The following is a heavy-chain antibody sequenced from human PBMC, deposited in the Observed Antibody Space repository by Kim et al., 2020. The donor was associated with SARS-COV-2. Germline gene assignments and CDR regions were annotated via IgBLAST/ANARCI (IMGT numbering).Heavy chain of an antibody. V-gene: IGHV7-4-1*02. J-gene: IGHJ4*02. Sequence: GNPTYAQGFTGRFVFSLDTSVSTAYLQISSLKAEDTAVYYCARDGDGTDYWGQGTLVTVSS. CDR2: GNP. D-gene: IGHD2-21*02. CDR3: ARDGDGTDY.